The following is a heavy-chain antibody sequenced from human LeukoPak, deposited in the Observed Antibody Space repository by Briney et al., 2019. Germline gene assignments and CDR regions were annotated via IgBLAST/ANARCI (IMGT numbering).Heavy chain of an antibody. J-gene: IGHJ3*02. CDR2: ISGDGDST. CDR1: GFTFDDYA. V-gene: IGHV3-43*02. CDR3: AKGNERRAFDI. Sequence: GGSLRLSCAASGFTFDDYAIHWVRQAPGRGLDWVSLISGDGDSTYYADSVKGRFTISIDNSKNSLYLQMNSLRTEDTALYYCAKGNERRAFDIWGQGTMVTVSS.